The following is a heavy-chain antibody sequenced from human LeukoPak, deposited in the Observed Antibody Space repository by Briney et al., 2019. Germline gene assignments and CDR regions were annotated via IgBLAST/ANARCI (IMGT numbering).Heavy chain of an antibody. Sequence: GGSLRLSCTVSGFTVSSNSMSWVRQAPGKGLEWVAFIGYNGNNQYYADSVKGRFTISRDNSKNTLYLQMNSLKGDDTAVYYCAKDSAFYYIDVWGKGTTVIISS. CDR1: GFTVSSNS. V-gene: IGHV3-30*02. CDR3: AKDSAFYYIDV. J-gene: IGHJ6*03. D-gene: IGHD3-10*01. CDR2: IGYNGNNQ.